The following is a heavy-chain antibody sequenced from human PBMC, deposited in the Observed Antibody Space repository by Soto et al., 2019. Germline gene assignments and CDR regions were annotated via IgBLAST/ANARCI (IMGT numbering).Heavy chain of an antibody. Sequence: GGSLRLSCAASGFTFSSYEMNWVRQAPGKGLEWVSYISSSGSTIYYADSVKGRFTISRDNAKNSLYLQMNSLRAEDTAVYYCASPVVGATLGHGHFDYWGQGTLVTVSS. CDR3: ASPVVGATLGHGHFDY. D-gene: IGHD1-26*01. J-gene: IGHJ4*02. CDR1: GFTFSSYE. V-gene: IGHV3-48*03. CDR2: ISSSGSTI.